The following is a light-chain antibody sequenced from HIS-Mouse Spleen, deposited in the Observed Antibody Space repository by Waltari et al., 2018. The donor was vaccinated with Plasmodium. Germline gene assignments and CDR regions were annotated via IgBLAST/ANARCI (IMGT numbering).Light chain of an antibody. J-gene: IGLJ2*01. CDR3: NSRDSSGNHLGVV. CDR2: GKN. V-gene: IGLV3-19*01. CDR1: SLRSYY. Sequence: SSELTQDPAVSVALGQTVRITCQGDSLRSYYASWYPQKPGQAPVLVIYGKNNRPPGIPDRFSGSSSGNTASLTITGAQAEDEADYYCNSRDSSGNHLGVVFGGGTKLTVL.